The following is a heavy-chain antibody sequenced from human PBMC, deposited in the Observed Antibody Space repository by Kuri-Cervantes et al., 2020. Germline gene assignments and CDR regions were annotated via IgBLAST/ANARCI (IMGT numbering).Heavy chain of an antibody. J-gene: IGHJ5*02. D-gene: IGHD3-9*01. Sequence: SVKVSCKASGGTFSSYAISWVRQAPGQGLEWMGGIIPIFGTANYAQKFQGRVTLTRDTSASTAYMDLSSLRSEDTAVCYCARGSGQRYFDLDLWGQGTLVTVSS. V-gene: IGHV1-69*05. CDR2: IIPIFGTA. CDR1: GGTFSSYA. CDR3: ARGSGQRYFDLDL.